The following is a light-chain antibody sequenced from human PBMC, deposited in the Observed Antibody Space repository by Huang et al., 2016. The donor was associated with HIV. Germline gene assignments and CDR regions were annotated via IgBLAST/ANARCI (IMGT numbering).Light chain of an antibody. CDR1: QSVSSN. CDR2: GAS. J-gene: IGKJ1*01. CDR3: QQYNDWPPT. V-gene: IGKV3-15*01. Sequence: EIVMTQSPATLSVSPGERATLSCRASQSVSSNLAWYQQKPGQAPRLLISGASTRATDIPARFSGSGSGTEFTLTFSSLQSEDFAVYYCQQYNDWPPTFGQGTKVEIK.